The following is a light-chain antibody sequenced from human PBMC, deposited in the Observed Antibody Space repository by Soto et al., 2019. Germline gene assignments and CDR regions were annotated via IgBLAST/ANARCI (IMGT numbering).Light chain of an antibody. CDR2: EVT. CDR1: SSDVGGYNY. V-gene: IGLV2-14*01. CDR3: SSYTSSSTLYV. J-gene: IGLJ1*01. Sequence: QSALTQPASVSGSPGQSITISCTGTSSDVGGYNYVSWYQQHPGKAPKLMIYEVTNRPSGVSNRFSGSKSGNTASLTISGLLAEDDADYYCSSYTSSSTLYVFGTGTKLTVL.